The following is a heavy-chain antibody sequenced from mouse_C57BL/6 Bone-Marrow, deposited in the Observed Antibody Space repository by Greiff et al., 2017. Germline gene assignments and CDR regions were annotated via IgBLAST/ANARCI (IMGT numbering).Heavy chain of an antibody. D-gene: IGHD2-12*01. V-gene: IGHV1-54*01. CDR3: ASGGLRRRDWYFDV. Sequence: QVQLQQSGAELVRPGTSVKVSCKASGYAFTNYLMEWVKQRPGQGLEWIGVINPGSGGTNYNEKFKGKATLTADKSSSTAYMQLSSLTSEDSAVYFCASGGLRRRDWYFDVWGTGTTGTVSS. J-gene: IGHJ1*03. CDR1: GYAFTNYL. CDR2: INPGSGGT.